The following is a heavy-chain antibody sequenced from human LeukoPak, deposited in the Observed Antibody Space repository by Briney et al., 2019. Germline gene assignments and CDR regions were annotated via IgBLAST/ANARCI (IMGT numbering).Heavy chain of an antibody. CDR1: GGSISSSYY. V-gene: IGHV4-39*01. Sequence: PSETLSLTCTVSGGSISSSYYWGWIRQSPGKGLEYIASIHYSGSTFYNPSLKSRVTISVDTSKNQFSLKLSSVTAADTPVYYCARQPKLTIFGVVMPPIYYYYMDVWGKGTTVTVSS. CDR2: IHYSGST. J-gene: IGHJ6*03. D-gene: IGHD3-3*01. CDR3: ARQPKLTIFGVVMPPIYYYYMDV.